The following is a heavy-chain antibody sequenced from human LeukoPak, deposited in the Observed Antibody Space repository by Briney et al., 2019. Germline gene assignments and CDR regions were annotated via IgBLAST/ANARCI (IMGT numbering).Heavy chain of an antibody. CDR3: ARRADERWLQLDYYFDY. V-gene: IGHV4-59*08. CDR1: GGSTNNYY. D-gene: IGHD5-24*01. CDR2: IDYSGRT. Sequence: SQTLSLTCTVSGGSTNNYYWSWIRQPPGKGLEWIGYIDYSGRTKYNPSLKSRVTISVDTSKNQFSLKLSSVTAADTAVYYCARRADERWLQLDYYFDYWGQGTLVTVSS. J-gene: IGHJ4*02.